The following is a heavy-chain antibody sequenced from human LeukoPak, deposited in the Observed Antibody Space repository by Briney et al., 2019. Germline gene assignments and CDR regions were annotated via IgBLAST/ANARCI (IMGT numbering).Heavy chain of an antibody. Sequence: ASVKVSCKASGYTFTSYDMNWVRQAPGQGLGWMGWMNPNTGNTGFAQKFQGRVTMTRDTSTSTVYMELSSLRSEDTAVYYCARDGLCSGGSCVQTYPFDYWGQGTLVTVSS. V-gene: IGHV1-8*01. CDR2: MNPNTGNT. D-gene: IGHD2-15*01. CDR3: ARDGLCSGGSCVQTYPFDY. J-gene: IGHJ4*02. CDR1: GYTFTSYD.